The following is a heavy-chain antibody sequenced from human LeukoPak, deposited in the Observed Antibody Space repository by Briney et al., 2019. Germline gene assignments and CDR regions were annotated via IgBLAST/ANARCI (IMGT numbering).Heavy chain of an antibody. D-gene: IGHD3-10*01. CDR1: GFTFSNYA. V-gene: IGHV3-64*01. CDR2: ISSNGDTT. Sequence: GGSLRLSCAAYGFTFSNYAMHWVRQVPGKGLEYVSLISSNGDTTYYANSVRGRFTVSRDNSKNTLYLQMGSVRAEDMAVYYCARGLYGSGTTALEYWGQGTLVTVSS. CDR3: ARGLYGSGTTALEY. J-gene: IGHJ4*02.